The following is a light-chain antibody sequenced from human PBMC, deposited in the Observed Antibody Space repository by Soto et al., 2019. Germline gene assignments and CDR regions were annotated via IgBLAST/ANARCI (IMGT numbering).Light chain of an antibody. CDR1: QSVSSN. CDR3: QQRSNWPPRFT. V-gene: IGKV3-11*01. J-gene: IGKJ3*01. CDR2: DAS. Sequence: EIVLTQSPATLSLSPGERATLSCRASQSVSSNLAWYQQKPGQAPRLLIYDASNRATGIPARFSGSGSGTDFTLTISSLEPEDSAVYFCQQRSNWPPRFTFGPGTKLDIK.